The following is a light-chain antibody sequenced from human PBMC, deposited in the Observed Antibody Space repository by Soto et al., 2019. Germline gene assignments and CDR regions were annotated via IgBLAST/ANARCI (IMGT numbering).Light chain of an antibody. V-gene: IGKV1-39*01. Sequence: DIQITQSPSSLSASVGDRVTITCRSSQSINKYINWYQQKPGKAPNLLINGASSLQSGVPSRFSGSGSGTDFTLTISNLQPEDFATYYCQQTYSTPFTFGPGTKVDIK. CDR3: QQTYSTPFT. CDR2: GAS. CDR1: QSINKY. J-gene: IGKJ3*01.